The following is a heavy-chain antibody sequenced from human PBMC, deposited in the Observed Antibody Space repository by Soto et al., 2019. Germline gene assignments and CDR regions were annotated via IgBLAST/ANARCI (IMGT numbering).Heavy chain of an antibody. CDR1: GGSISTYY. CDR3: ARGGHDFWSGPFDY. D-gene: IGHD3-3*01. J-gene: IGHJ4*01. CDR2: IDASGNT. V-gene: IGHV4-4*07. Sequence: SETLSLTCSVSGGSISTYYCNWIRQPAGKGLEWIGRIDASGNTNCSPSLKSRATLSADTSKNQFTLKLNSVTAADTAVYYCARGGHDFWSGPFDYWGQGAPVTVSS.